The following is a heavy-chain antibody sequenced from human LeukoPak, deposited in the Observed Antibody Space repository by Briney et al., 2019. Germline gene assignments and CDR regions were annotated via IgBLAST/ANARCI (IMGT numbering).Heavy chain of an antibody. D-gene: IGHD6-13*01. J-gene: IGHJ4*02. CDR1: GGSISSYY. CDR2: VHHSGGT. CDR3: ARLFGAADYFDY. V-gene: IGHV4-59*04. Sequence: SETQSLTCTVSGGSISSYYWSWIRQPPGKGLEWIGSVHHSGGTYHNPSLKSRVTISIDTSKKQFYLSVTSVTAADTAIYYCARLFGAADYFDYWGQGTPVTVSS.